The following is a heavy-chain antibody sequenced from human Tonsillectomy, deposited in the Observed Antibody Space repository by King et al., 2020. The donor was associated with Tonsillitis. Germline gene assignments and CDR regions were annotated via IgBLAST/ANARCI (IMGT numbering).Heavy chain of an antibody. D-gene: IGHD6-19*01. J-gene: IGHJ4*02. CDR2: ISNSGET. V-gene: IGHV4-59*01. CDR1: GDSISSGY. CDR3: ARGAGWYGY. Sequence: QLQESGPGLVEPSETLSLTCTVSGDSISSGYWSCLRQPPGKGLEWIAYISNSGETNYNPSLKSRVSISADTSKNQFSLIFSSMTAADTAVYYCARGAGWYGYWGQGTLVTVSS.